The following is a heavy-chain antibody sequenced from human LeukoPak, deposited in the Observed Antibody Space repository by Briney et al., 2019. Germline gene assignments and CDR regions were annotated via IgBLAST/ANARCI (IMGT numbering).Heavy chain of an antibody. Sequence: GGSLRLSCAASGFTFSSYEMNWVRQAPGKGLEWVSYISSSGSTIYYADSAKGRFTISRDNAKNSLYLQMTSLRVEDTAVFYCARHNYGSGASFDPWGQGTLVTVSS. V-gene: IGHV3-48*03. CDR2: ISSSGSTI. J-gene: IGHJ5*02. CDR1: GFTFSSYE. CDR3: ARHNYGSGASFDP. D-gene: IGHD3-10*01.